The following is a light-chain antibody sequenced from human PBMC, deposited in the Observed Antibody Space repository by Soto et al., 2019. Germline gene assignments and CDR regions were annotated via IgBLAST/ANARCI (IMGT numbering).Light chain of an antibody. V-gene: IGKV2D-29*01. CDR3: KQSIRLPWT. CDR2: EVS. J-gene: IGKJ1*01. Sequence: DIVLTQTPLSLSVTPGQPASISCKTIQSLLHSDGKTYFYWYLHKPGQPPRLLLYEVSNRFSRVSDRISGSWAGTSFTLKISRVDAEDVGCYYYKQSIRLPWTFGQGTNVEIK. CDR1: QSLLHSDGKTY.